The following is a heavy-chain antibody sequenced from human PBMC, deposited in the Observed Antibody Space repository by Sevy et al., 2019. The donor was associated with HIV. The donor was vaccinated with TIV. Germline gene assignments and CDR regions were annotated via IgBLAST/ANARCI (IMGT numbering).Heavy chain of an antibody. J-gene: IGHJ4*02. Sequence: GGSLRLSCEASGFPFSSHWMHWVRQGPGQGLVWVSGINSDDTSIPYADSVKGRFTISRDNVQNTLYLQMSSLRAEDTALYYCARGSGVAFDYWGQGTLVTVSS. CDR1: GFPFSSHW. D-gene: IGHD3-10*01. CDR2: INSDDTSI. V-gene: IGHV3-74*01. CDR3: ARGSGVAFDY.